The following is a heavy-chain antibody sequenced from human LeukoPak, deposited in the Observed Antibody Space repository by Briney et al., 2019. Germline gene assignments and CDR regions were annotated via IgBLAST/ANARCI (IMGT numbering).Heavy chain of an antibody. CDR1: GGSVRPYF. V-gene: IGHV4-59*02. D-gene: IGHD1-1*01. Sequence: KPSETLSLTCTVPGGSVRPYFWNWIRQSPGKGLEWLAFIDYSGSTSYNPSLNSRATISRDTSKSQFSLRLSSVTAADTAVYYCARGSGTTGTIYMDVWGKGITVTVSS. CDR3: ARGSGTTGTIYMDV. CDR2: IDYSGST. J-gene: IGHJ6*03.